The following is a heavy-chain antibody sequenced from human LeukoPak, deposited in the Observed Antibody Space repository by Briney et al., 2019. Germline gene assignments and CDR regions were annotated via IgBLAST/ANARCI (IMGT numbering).Heavy chain of an antibody. CDR1: GLTFSESW. D-gene: IGHD3-10*01. V-gene: IGHV3-74*01. CDR3: ARDLGLRGST. CDR2: MYGDMREI. J-gene: IGHJ5*02. Sequence: GGSLRLSCEASGLTFSESWMHWVRQIPGKGLVWLSRMYGDMREISYADSVKGRFTISRDNAKNTVYLQMNSLGGEDTAVYYCARDLGLRGSTWGQGTLVTVSS.